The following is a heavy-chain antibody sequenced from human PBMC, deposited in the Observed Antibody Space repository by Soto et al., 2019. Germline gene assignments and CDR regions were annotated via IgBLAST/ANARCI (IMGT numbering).Heavy chain of an antibody. CDR2: ISGSGGSA. CDR1: GFTFSSYA. Sequence: EVQLLESGGGLVQPGGSLRISCAASGFTFSSYAMNWVRQAPGKGLECLSTISGSGGSAYYADSVKGRFTITRDNSKNTLHLQMNSLRAEDTAVYYCAKASDYDDILTGLHWGQGTLGTVSA. J-gene: IGHJ4*02. CDR3: AKASDYDDILTGLH. D-gene: IGHD3-9*01. V-gene: IGHV3-23*01.